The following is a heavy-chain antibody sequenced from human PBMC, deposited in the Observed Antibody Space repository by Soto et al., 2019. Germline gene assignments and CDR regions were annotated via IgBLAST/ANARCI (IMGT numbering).Heavy chain of an antibody. CDR3: ASGDGYNSPGDY. CDR2: SSTYNVNT. D-gene: IGHD5-12*01. J-gene: IGHJ4*01. Sequence: QVQLVQSGPEVRKPGASVKVSCKTSGYSFTSYGITWVRQAPGQGLEWMGWSSTYNVNTNYARNRQGRVTMTTDTATSTAYMELRSLRSDDTAVYYCASGDGYNSPGDYWGHGTPVSVSS. V-gene: IGHV1-18*01. CDR1: GYSFTSYG.